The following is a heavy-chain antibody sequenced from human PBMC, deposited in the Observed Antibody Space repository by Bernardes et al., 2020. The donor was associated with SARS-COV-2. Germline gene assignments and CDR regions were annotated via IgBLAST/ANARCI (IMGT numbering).Heavy chain of an antibody. CDR2: IYYSGST. Sequence: SKTLSLTCTVSGGSISSSSYYWGWIRQPPGKGLEWIGSIYYSGSTYYNPSLKSRVTISVDTSKNQFSLKLSSVTATDTAVFYCARRAGENFDWSPEGHWYFDLWGRGTLVTVSS. CDR1: GGSISSSSYY. D-gene: IGHD3-9*01. CDR3: ARRAGENFDWSPEGHWYFDL. J-gene: IGHJ2*01. V-gene: IGHV4-39*01.